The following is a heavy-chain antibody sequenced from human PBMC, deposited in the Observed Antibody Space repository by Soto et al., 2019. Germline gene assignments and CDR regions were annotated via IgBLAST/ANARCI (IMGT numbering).Heavy chain of an antibody. CDR3: AKERSRGYGGYYDY. V-gene: IGHV3-30*18. Sequence: QVQLVESGGGVVQPGRSLRLSCAASGFTFSSYGMHWVRQAPGKGLEWVAVISYDGSNKYYADSVKGRFTISRDNSKNTLYLQMNSLRAEDTAVYYCAKERSRGYGGYYDYWGQGTLVTVSS. D-gene: IGHD5-12*01. CDR1: GFTFSSYG. CDR2: ISYDGSNK. J-gene: IGHJ4*02.